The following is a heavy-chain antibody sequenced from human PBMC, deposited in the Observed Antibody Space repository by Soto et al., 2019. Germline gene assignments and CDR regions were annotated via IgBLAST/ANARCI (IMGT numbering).Heavy chain of an antibody. CDR3: SGYCRGGSGFPAYHYRMDV. V-gene: IGHV3-48*02. CDR1: GFAFSSYG. J-gene: IGHJ6*02. CDR2: IGSRSATI. Sequence: PGGSLRLSCAASGFAFSSYGMNWVRQAPGKGLEWVSYIGSRSATIYYADSVKGRFTISRDNAKNSLFLQMNSLRDEDTAVYYCSGYCRGGSGFPAYHYRMDVWGQGTTVTVSS. D-gene: IGHD2-15*01.